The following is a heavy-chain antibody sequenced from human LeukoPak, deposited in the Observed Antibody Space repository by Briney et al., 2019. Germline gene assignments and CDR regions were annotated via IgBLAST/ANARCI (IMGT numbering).Heavy chain of an antibody. D-gene: IGHD3-10*01. CDR3: AKAYGPGTYYYGLAV. CDR1: GFTFTSYV. V-gene: IGHV3-23*01. CDR2: ISGSGGST. J-gene: IGHJ6*02. Sequence: PGGSLRLSCAASGFTFTSYVMSWVRQAPGKGLEWVSAISGSGGSTYFADSVKGRFTISRDDSKNTLYLQMSSLRAEDTAVYYCAKAYGPGTYYYGLAVWGQGTTVTVSS.